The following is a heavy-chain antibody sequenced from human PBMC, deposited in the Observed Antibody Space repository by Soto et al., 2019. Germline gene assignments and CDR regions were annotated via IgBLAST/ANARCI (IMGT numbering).Heavy chain of an antibody. J-gene: IGHJ4*02. CDR3: ARGKSIAARRPSYDYFDY. D-gene: IGHD6-6*01. V-gene: IGHV4-34*01. CDR1: GGSFSGYY. Sequence: ETLSLTCAVYGGSFSGYYWSWIRQPPGKGLEWIGEINHSGSANYNPSLKSRVTISVDTSKNQFSLKLSSVTAADTAVYYCARGKSIAARRPSYDYFDYWGQGTLVTVSS. CDR2: INHSGSA.